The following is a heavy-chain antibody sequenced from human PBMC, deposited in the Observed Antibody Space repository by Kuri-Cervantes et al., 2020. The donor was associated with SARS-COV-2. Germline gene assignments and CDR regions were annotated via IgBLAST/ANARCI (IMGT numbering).Heavy chain of an antibody. J-gene: IGHJ6*02. CDR2: IYYSGST. V-gene: IGHV4-61*05. Sequence: SETLSLTCTVFGGSISSSSYYWSWIRQPPGKGLEWIGYIYYSGSTNYNPSLKSRVTMSVDTSKNQFSLKLSSVTAADTAVYYCARASYYGSGSFYYYYGMNVWDQGTTVTVSS. CDR1: GGSISSSSYY. CDR3: ARASYYGSGSFYYYYGMNV. D-gene: IGHD3-10*01.